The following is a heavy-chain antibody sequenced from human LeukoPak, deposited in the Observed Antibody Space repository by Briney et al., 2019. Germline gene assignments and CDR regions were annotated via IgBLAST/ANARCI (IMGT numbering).Heavy chain of an antibody. CDR3: ARTEDTTLMITFGGVIAHLFDY. Sequence: GASVKVSCKASGYTFTSYGISWVRQAPGQGLEWMGWISAYNGNTNYAQKLQGRVTMTTDTSTSTAYMELRSLRSDDTAVYYRARTEDTTLMITFGGVIAHLFDYWGQGTLVTVSS. CDR1: GYTFTSYG. CDR2: ISAYNGNT. V-gene: IGHV1-18*01. D-gene: IGHD3-16*02. J-gene: IGHJ4*02.